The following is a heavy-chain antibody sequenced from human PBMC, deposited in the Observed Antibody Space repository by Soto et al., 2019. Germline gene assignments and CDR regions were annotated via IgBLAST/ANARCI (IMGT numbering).Heavy chain of an antibody. J-gene: IGHJ5*02. Sequence: LRLSCAASGFTFSSYSMNWVRQAPGKGLEWVSSISSSSSYIYYADSVKGRFTISRDNAKNSLYLQMNSLRAEDTAVYYCAREVGAGPGWFDPWGQGTLVTVSS. CDR3: AREVGAGPGWFDP. CDR1: GFTFSSYS. D-gene: IGHD6-19*01. CDR2: ISSSSSYI. V-gene: IGHV3-21*01.